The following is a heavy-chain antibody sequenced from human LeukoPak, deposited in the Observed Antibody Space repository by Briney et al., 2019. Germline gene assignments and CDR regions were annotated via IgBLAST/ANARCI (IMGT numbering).Heavy chain of an antibody. CDR1: GDSVSSGRYY. J-gene: IGHJ4*02. V-gene: IGHV4-61*01. D-gene: IGHD6-13*01. CDR2: IYYSGST. Sequence: PSETLSLTCTVSGDSVSSGRYYWSWIRQPPGKGLEWIGYIYYSGSTNYNPSLKSRVTISVDTSKNQFSLKLSSVTAADTAVYYCARAASPGDSGSWHKPHFDYWGQGTLVTVSS. CDR3: ARAASPGDSGSWHKPHFDY.